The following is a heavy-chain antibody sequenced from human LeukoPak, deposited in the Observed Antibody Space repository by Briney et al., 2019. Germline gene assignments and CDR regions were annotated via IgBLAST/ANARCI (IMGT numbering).Heavy chain of an antibody. CDR2: MNSGGTTI. CDR3: IREVQVRASASLGL. CDR1: GFSISGYW. J-gene: IGHJ4*01. Sequence: PGGSLRLSCAASGFSISGYWMHWVRQAAGEGLVWVSRMNSGGTTINCADSVKGRFTISRDNVDNTLHLQMNSLRVEDTAVYYCIREVQVRASASLGLWGQGTLVTVSS. V-gene: IGHV3-74*01. D-gene: IGHD3-16*01.